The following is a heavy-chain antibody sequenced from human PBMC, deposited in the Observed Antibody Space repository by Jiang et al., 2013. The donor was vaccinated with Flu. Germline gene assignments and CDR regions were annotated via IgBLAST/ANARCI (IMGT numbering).Heavy chain of an antibody. CDR1: TIYW. CDR2: TYPGDSDT. Sequence: TIYWIAWVRQMPGKGLEWVGITYPGDSDTRYSPSFQGQVTISADKSISTAYLQWSSLKASDTAIYYCARRTTSGTYLNFDNWGQGTLVTVSS. V-gene: IGHV5-51*01. J-gene: IGHJ4*02. D-gene: IGHD3-10*01. CDR3: ARRTTSGTYLNFDN.